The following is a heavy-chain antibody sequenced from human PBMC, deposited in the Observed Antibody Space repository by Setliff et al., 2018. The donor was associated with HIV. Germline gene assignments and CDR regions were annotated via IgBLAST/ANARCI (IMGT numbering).Heavy chain of an antibody. CDR2: IFHRGGT. J-gene: IGHJ3*01. CDR1: GSSISDHYW. V-gene: IGHV4-38-2*02. D-gene: IGHD2-8*02. CDR3: LRETGVNVAADGRGYHTFDF. Sequence: SETLSLTCSVSGSSISDHYWWAWVRQAPGKGLEYIGTIFHRGGTFNNPSLKSRVTMSVGTSKNQFSLKLTSVTAADTAIYYCLRETGVNVAADGRGYHTFDFWGRGTMVTVSS.